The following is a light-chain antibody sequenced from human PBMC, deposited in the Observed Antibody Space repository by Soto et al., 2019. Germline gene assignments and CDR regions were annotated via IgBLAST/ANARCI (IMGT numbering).Light chain of an antibody. CDR1: SSNIGSNY. CDR3: GGWDDSLSGQV. J-gene: IGLJ2*01. V-gene: IGLV1-47*01. CDR2: RNN. Sequence: QSVLTQPPSASGTPGQRVNISCSGSSSNIGSNYVYWYRQFPGTAPKLLIQRNNQRPSGVLARFSGSKSGTSASLAIIGLRSEDEADYYCGGWDDSLSGQVFGGGTKLTVL.